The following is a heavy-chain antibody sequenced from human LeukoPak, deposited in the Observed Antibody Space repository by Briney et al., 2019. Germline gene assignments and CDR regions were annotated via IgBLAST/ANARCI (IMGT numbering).Heavy chain of an antibody. CDR3: AGLPRYNWNEPLDY. CDR2: INPNSGGT. D-gene: IGHD1-20*01. CDR1: GYTFTDCY. J-gene: IGHJ4*02. Sequence: ASVRVSCKASGYTFTDCYMHWVRQAPGQGLEWMGWINPNSGGTKFAQKFQGRVTMTRDTSINTAYMELSRLTYDDAAVYYCAGLPRYNWNEPLDYWGQGTLVTVSS. V-gene: IGHV1-2*02.